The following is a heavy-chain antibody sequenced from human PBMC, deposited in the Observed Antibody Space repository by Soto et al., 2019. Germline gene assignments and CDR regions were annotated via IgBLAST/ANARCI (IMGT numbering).Heavy chain of an antibody. CDR1: GGSISSYY. V-gene: IGHV4-59*01. J-gene: IGHJ4*02. Sequence: SEPLSLTCTVSGGSISSYYWSWIRQPPGKGLEWSGYIYDSGSTNYNPSLKSRVTISVDTSKNQFSLKLTSVTAAVRAVYYCAAPPRYWGQGTLVTV. CDR3: AAPPRY. CDR2: IYDSGST.